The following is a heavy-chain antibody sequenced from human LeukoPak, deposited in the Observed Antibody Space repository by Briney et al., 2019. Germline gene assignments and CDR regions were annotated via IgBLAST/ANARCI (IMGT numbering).Heavy chain of an antibody. D-gene: IGHD5-18*01. CDR2: ISSSGSTI. V-gene: IGHV3-48*03. J-gene: IGHJ4*02. Sequence: GGSLRLSCAASGFTFSSYEMNWVRQAPGKGLEWVSYISSSGSTIYYADSVKGRFTISRDNAKNSLYLQMNSLRAEDTAVYYCARDLHTVMVHWGQGTLVTVSS. CDR1: GFTFSSYE. CDR3: ARDLHTVMVH.